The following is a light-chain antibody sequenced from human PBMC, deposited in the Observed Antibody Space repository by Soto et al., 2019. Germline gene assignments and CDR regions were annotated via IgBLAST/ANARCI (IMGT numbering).Light chain of an antibody. CDR2: EVN. CDR3: SSYAGSNNHVL. Sequence: QAVLTQPASVSGSPGQSITISCSGTSSDVGSYDHVAWYQQFPGKTPKLMIYEVNKRPSGVPDRFSGSKSGNTASLTVSGLQAEDEADYYCSSYAGSNNHVLFGGGTQLTVL. J-gene: IGLJ2*01. CDR1: SSDVGSYDH. V-gene: IGLV2-8*01.